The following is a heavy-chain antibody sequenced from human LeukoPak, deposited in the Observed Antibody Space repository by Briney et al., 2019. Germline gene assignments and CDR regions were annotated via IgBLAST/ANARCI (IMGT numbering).Heavy chain of an antibody. Sequence: GGSLRLSCAASGFTFSRYGMHWVRQAPGKGLEWVAVISYDGSNKYYADSVKGRFTISRDNSKNTLYLQMNSLRAEDTAVYYCAKSGGGYSSGWFYWGQGTLVTISS. D-gene: IGHD6-19*01. CDR3: AKSGGGYSSGWFY. V-gene: IGHV3-30*18. CDR2: ISYDGSNK. CDR1: GFTFSRYG. J-gene: IGHJ4*02.